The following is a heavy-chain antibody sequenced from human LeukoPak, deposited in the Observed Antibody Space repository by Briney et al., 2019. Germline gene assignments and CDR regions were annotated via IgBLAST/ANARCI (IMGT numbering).Heavy chain of an antibody. CDR3: ARVREGGYSYGYMGY. D-gene: IGHD5-18*01. CDR2: INPNSGGT. Sequence: ASVKVSCKTSGYSFTDYYMHWVRQAPGQGLEWMGWINPNSGGTSSAQKFQGRVTMTRDTSISTAYMELSRLRSDDTAVYYCARVREGGYSYGYMGYWGQGTLVTVSS. V-gene: IGHV1-2*02. J-gene: IGHJ4*02. CDR1: GYSFTDYY.